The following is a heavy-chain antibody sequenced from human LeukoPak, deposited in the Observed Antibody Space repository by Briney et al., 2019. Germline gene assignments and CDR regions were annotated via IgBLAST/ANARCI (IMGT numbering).Heavy chain of an antibody. D-gene: IGHD6-13*01. CDR1: GFTFSSYA. V-gene: IGHV3-30*04. J-gene: IGHJ3*02. CDR2: ISYDGSNK. CDR3: ARGSSPWGTFDI. Sequence: GGSLRLFCAASGFTFSSYAMHWVRQAPGEGLEWVAVISYDGSNKYYADSVKGRFTISRDNAKNSLYLQMNSVRAEDTAVYYCARGSSPWGTFDIWGQGTMVTVSS.